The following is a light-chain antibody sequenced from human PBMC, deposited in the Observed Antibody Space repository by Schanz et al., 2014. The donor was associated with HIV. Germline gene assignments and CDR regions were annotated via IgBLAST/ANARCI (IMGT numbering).Light chain of an antibody. CDR3: SSYTTSSTLV. CDR2: ANS. CDR1: SSNIGSVYD. Sequence: QSVLTQPPSVSGAPGQRVTISCTGSSSNIGSVYDVHWYQQLPGTAPKHLIFANSDRPSGVPDRFSGSKSGTSASLAITGLQAEDEADYYCSSYTTSSTLVFGGGTKVTVL. V-gene: IGLV1-40*01. J-gene: IGLJ2*01.